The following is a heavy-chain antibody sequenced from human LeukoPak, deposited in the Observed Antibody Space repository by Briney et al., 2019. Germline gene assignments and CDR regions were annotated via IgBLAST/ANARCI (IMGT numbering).Heavy chain of an antibody. J-gene: IGHJ6*02. CDR3: AGGNTHYDILTGPYYYGMDV. D-gene: IGHD3-9*01. CDR2: IYYSGST. V-gene: IGHV4-59*01. Sequence: TSSETLSLTCTVSGGSISSYYWSWIRQPPGNGLEWLGYIYYSGSTNYNPSLKSRITISVDTPKNQFSLKLSSVTAADAAVYYCAGGNTHYDILTGPYYYGMDVGGQGTTVTVPS. CDR1: GGSISSYY.